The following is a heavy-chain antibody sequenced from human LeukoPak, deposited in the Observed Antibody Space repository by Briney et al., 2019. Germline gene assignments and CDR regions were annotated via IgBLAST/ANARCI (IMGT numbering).Heavy chain of an antibody. V-gene: IGHV4-59*01. D-gene: IGHD6-25*01. J-gene: IGHJ4*02. Sequence: TSETLSLTCTVSGGSISSYYWNWIRQPPGEGLEWIGYIYYSGSTNYNPSLKSRVTISVDTSKDQFSLKLSSVTAADTAVYYCARGAAGGDYVGYWGQGTLVTVSS. CDR1: GGSISSYY. CDR2: IYYSGST. CDR3: ARGAAGGDYVGY.